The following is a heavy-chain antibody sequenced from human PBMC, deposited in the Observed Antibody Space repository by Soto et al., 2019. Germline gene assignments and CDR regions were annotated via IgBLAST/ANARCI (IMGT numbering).Heavy chain of an antibody. V-gene: IGHV1-46*01. CDR3: AGGPWSGYLHDYYGMDV. CDR2: INPSGGST. J-gene: IGHJ6*02. Sequence: ASVKASCKESGYTFTSYYMQWVRQAPEQGLEWMGIINPSGGSTGYAQKFQGRVTMTRDTSTSTVYMELSSLRSEDTAVYYCAGGPWSGYLHDYYGMDVWGQGTTVTVSS. D-gene: IGHD3-3*01. CDR1: GYTFTSYY.